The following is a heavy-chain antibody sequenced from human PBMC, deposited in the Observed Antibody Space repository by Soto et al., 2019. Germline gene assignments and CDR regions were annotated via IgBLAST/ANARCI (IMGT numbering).Heavy chain of an antibody. J-gene: IGHJ4*02. D-gene: IGHD1-26*01. CDR1: GFTFSDYA. CDR2: ISDSGGNT. CDR3: AKDFGAKGLGATMHY. V-gene: IGHV3-23*04. Sequence: EAQLVESGGGLVQPGGSPRLSCAASGFTFSDYAMSWVRQAPGKGLEWVSGISDSGGNTNYADSVKGRFTISRDNSKNTLYLQVNSLRVDDTAVYYCAKDFGAKGLGATMHYWGQGTLVTVSS.